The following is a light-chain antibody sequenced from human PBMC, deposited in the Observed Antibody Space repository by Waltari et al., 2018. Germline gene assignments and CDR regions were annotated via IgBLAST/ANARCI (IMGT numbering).Light chain of an antibody. CDR3: QHRST. V-gene: IGKV3-11*01. CDR1: QSVVRY. J-gene: IGKJ5*01. Sequence: EIVLTQSPATLSLSPGERATLSCRASQSVVRYVAWYQQRPGQAPRLLIYPASNRATGIPAMFSGGGAGTDCTLTISSLEPEDCAVYYCQHRSTFGQGTRLEIK. CDR2: PAS.